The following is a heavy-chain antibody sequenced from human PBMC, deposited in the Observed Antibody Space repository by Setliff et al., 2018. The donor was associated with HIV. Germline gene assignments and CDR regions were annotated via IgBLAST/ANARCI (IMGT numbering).Heavy chain of an antibody. CDR3: AGVPTGTTSAFDY. J-gene: IGHJ4*02. CDR2: ISSSGSTI. V-gene: IGHV3-11*04. CDR1: GFTFSNYY. D-gene: IGHD1-7*01. Sequence: PGGSLRLSCAASGFTFSNYYMTWIRQAPGKGLEWVSYISSSGSTIYYADSVKGRFTISRDNAKNSLYLQMNSLRGEDTAVYYCAGVPTGTTSAFDYWGQGTLVTVSS.